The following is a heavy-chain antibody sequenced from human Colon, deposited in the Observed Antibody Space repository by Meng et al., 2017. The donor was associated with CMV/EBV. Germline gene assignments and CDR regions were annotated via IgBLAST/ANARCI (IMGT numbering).Heavy chain of an antibody. CDR1: GFSFGSYA. V-gene: IGHV3-23*03. CDR3: AKRGEEYYHDSSGYYWYFDV. Sequence: GGSLRLSCAASGFSFGSYAMNWVRQAPGKGLEWVSGVHSAGNSPLYAASVKGRFTISRDNSKNTLYLEMNSLRVDDTAVYYCAKRGEEYYHDSSGYYWYFDVWGRGTLVTVSS. CDR2: VHSAGNSP. D-gene: IGHD3-22*01. J-gene: IGHJ2*01.